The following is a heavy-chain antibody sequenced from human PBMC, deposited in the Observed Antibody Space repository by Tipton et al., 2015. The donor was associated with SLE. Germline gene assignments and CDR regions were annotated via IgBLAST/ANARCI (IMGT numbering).Heavy chain of an antibody. CDR3: AAQSGNVPFDH. D-gene: IGHD2-2*01. J-gene: IGHJ4*02. Sequence: TLSLTCTVSGASISSSGYYWSWIRQPAGKGLEWIGRIYNGGSTIYSPALESRATVSVDTSKNQFSLNLASVTAADTAVYYCAAQSGNVPFDHWGQGTLVIVSS. CDR1: GASISSSGYY. CDR2: IYNGGST. V-gene: IGHV4-61*02.